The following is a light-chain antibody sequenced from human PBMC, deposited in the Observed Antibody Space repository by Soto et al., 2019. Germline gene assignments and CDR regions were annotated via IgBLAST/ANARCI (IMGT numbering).Light chain of an antibody. V-gene: IGKV1-5*01. Sequence: DIQMTQSPSTLSASVGDRVTITCRASQSISHWLAWYQQKPGTAPKVLIYGASHLESGVPSRFSGSGSGTEFTLTINSLQPDYFATYYCQQYNSDSCTFGQGTRLEIK. CDR1: QSISHW. CDR3: QQYNSDSCT. J-gene: IGKJ2*02. CDR2: GAS.